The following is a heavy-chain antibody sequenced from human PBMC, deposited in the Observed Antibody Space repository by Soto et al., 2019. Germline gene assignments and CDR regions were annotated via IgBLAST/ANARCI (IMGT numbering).Heavy chain of an antibody. D-gene: IGHD3-3*02. Sequence: SETLSLTCTVSGGSISSGGYYWSWIRQHPGKGLEWIGYIYYSGSTYYNPSLKSRVTISVDTSKNQFSLKLSSVTAADTAVYYCARGSIFGRLFDYWGQGTLVTVSS. V-gene: IGHV4-31*03. CDR2: IYYSGST. CDR3: ARGSIFGRLFDY. CDR1: GGSISSGGYY. J-gene: IGHJ4*02.